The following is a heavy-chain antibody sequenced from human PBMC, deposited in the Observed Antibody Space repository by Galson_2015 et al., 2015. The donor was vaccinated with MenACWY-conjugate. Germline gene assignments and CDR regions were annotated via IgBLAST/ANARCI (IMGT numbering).Heavy chain of an antibody. CDR3: AKRGAITASIWKDAFDI. Sequence: SLRLSCAASGFTFNSHGMHWVRQAPGKGLEWVAVIWYDGSNKYYADSVKGRFTISRDNSKNTVYLQMDSLRAEDTAMYYCAKRGAITASIWKDAFDIRGQGTLVTVS. CDR2: IWYDGSNK. J-gene: IGHJ3*02. V-gene: IGHV3-33*06. D-gene: IGHD1-26*01. CDR1: GFTFNSHG.